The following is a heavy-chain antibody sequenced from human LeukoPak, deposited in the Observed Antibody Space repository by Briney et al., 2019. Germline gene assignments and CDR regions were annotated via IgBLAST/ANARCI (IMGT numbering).Heavy chain of an antibody. V-gene: IGHV3-21*01. J-gene: IGHJ4*02. Sequence: GGSLRLSCAASGFTFSSYSMNWVRQAPGKGLEWVSSISSSSSYIYYADSVKGRFTTSRDNAKNSLYLQMNSLRAEDTAVYYCAREGGIVVPAAARLDYWGQGTLVTVSS. CDR3: AREGGIVVPAAARLDY. D-gene: IGHD2-2*01. CDR1: GFTFSSYS. CDR2: ISSSSSYI.